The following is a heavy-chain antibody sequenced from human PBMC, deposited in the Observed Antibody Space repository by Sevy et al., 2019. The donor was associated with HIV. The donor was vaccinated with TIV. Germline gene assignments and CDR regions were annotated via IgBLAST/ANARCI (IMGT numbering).Heavy chain of an antibody. V-gene: IGHV3-33*01. CDR1: VFNFSIYG. J-gene: IGHJ4*02. Sequence: GGSLRLSCAASVFNFSIYGMHWVRQAPGKGLEWVALIWFDGSNKYYGDSVKGRFTISRDNSKNTLFLQMNSLRAEDTAVYYCARGRDYGNFDYWGQGTLVTVSS. CDR2: IWFDGSNK. D-gene: IGHD4-17*01. CDR3: ARGRDYGNFDY.